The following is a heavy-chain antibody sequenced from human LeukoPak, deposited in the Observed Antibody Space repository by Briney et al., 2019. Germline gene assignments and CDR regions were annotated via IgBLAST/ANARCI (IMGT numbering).Heavy chain of an antibody. J-gene: IGHJ4*02. CDR2: IKHDGSEK. V-gene: IGHV3-7*01. D-gene: IGHD2-15*01. CDR3: ARGQLADVY. CDR1: GFTFSSYW. Sequence: GGSLRLSCAASGFTFSSYWMSWVRQAPRKGLEWVAKIKHDGSEKYFVDSVKGRFTISRDNAKNSVYLQMNSLRVEDTAVYYCARGQLADVYWGQGALVTVSS.